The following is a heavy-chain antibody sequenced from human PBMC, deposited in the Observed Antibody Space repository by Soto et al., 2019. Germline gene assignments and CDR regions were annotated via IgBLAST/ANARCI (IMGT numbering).Heavy chain of an antibody. J-gene: IGHJ4*02. V-gene: IGHV4-30-2*01. CDR2: IYHSGST. CDR3: ARGFDIVLVPALSYIHY. D-gene: IGHD2-2*01. CDR1: GGSISSGGYS. Sequence: PSETLSLTCAVSGGSISSGGYSWSWIRQPPGKGLEWIGYIYHSGSTYYNPSLKSRVTISVDRSKNQFSLKLSSVTAADTAVYYCARGFDIVLVPALSYIHYWGQGILVTGSS.